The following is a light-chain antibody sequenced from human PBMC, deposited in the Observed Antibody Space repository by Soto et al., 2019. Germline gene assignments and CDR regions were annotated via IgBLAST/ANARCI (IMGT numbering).Light chain of an antibody. CDR3: QQYDSGPNT. J-gene: IGKJ2*01. CDR1: QRMSGD. V-gene: IGKV3-15*01. Sequence: EIVMTQSPATLSVSPGERVTLSCGASQRMSGDLAWSQQKPGQAPRLVIYGASTRATGVPARFSGSGSATEFTLTISSLQSEDFAVYYCQQYDSGPNTLGLGTSLEIK. CDR2: GAS.